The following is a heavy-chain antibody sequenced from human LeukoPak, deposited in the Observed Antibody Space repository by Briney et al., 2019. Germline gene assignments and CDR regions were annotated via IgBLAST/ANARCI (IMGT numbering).Heavy chain of an antibody. CDR1: GFTFSNYA. Sequence: PGGSLRLSCAASGFTFSNYAMSWVRQATGNGLEWVSSIDKNDATTNYADSVRGRFTISRDNSKNTLHLQMSSLRAEDTAVYYCAKYNGQLLEQWYYDYWGQGTLVTVSS. J-gene: IGHJ4*02. CDR3: AKYNGQLLEQWYYDY. CDR2: IDKNDATT. V-gene: IGHV3-23*01. D-gene: IGHD1/OR15-1a*01.